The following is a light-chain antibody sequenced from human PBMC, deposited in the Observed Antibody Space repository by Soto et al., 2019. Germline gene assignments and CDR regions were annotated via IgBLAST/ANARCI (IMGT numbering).Light chain of an antibody. CDR2: DVT. V-gene: IGLV2-14*01. CDR1: SSDVGGYTY. CDR3: SSYTSSSTYV. Sequence: QSVLTQPASVSGSPGQPITISCTGTSSDVGGYTYVSWYQQYPGKAPKVMIYDVTNRPSGVSNRFSGSKSGNTASLTISGLQAEDEADYYCSSYTSSSTYVFGTGTKVTVL. J-gene: IGLJ1*01.